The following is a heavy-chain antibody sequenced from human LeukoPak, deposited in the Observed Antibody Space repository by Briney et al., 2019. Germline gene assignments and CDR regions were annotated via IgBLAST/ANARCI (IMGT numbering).Heavy chain of an antibody. CDR1: GFTFSNYA. V-gene: IGHV3-23*01. Sequence: GGSLRLSCAASGFTFSNYAMSWVRHAPGKGLDWVSTISGNGGRIHYADSVKGRFTISRDNSKNTLYLQMNSLRAEDTAVYYCAKGPLRLTNDYWGQGTLVTVSS. CDR3: AKGPLRLTNDY. CDR2: ISGNGGRI. J-gene: IGHJ4*02. D-gene: IGHD4/OR15-4a*01.